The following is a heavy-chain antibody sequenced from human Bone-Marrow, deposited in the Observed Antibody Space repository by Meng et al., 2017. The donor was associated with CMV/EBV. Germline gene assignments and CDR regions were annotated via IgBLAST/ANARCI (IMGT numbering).Heavy chain of an antibody. Sequence: GGPLRLSWAASGFTFSSYGMYWVRLAQGKGLEWVSAISGSGGSTYYADSVKGRFTISRDNSTNTLYLQMNSLSAEDTAVYYCAKDLAAGYSRERYYYYYGMDVWGQGTTVTVSS. CDR2: ISGSGGST. CDR3: AKDLAAGYSRERYYYYYGMDV. J-gene: IGHJ6*02. D-gene: IGHD5-18*01. V-gene: IGHV3-23*01. CDR1: GFTFSSYG.